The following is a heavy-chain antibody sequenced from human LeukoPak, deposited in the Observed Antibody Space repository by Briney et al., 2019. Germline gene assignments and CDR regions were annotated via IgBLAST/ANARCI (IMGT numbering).Heavy chain of an antibody. CDR2: INHSGST. D-gene: IGHD6-13*01. J-gene: IGHJ2*01. CDR1: GGSFSGYY. Sequence: SETLSLTCAVYGGSFSGYYWSWIRQPPGKGLEWIGEINHSGSTNYNPSLKSRVTISVDTSKNQFSLKLSSVTAADTAVYYCARVSSSWYQDWYFDLWGRGTLVTVPS. V-gene: IGHV4-34*01. CDR3: ARVSSSWYQDWYFDL.